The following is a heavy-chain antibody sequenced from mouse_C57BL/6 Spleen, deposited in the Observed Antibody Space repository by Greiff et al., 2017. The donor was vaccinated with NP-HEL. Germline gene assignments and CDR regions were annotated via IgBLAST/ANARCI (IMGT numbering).Heavy chain of an antibody. V-gene: IGHV1-26*01. J-gene: IGHJ2*01. Sequence: EVQLQQSGPELVKPGASVKISCKASGYTFTDYYMNWVKQSHGKSLEWIGDINPNNGGTSYNQKFKGKATLTVDKSSSTAYMELRSLTSEDSAVYYCARNYYGSSYEYCDYWGQGTTLTVSS. CDR1: GYTFTDYY. D-gene: IGHD1-1*01. CDR2: INPNNGGT. CDR3: ARNYYGSSYEYCDY.